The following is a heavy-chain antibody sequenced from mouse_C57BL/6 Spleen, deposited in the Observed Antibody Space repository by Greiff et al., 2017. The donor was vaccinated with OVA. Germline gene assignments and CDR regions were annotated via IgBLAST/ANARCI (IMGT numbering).Heavy chain of an antibody. D-gene: IGHD1-1*01. J-gene: IGHJ1*03. V-gene: IGHV1-15*01. CDR2: IDPETGGT. CDR3: TRAGLYGSSYGYFDV. CDR1: GYTFTDYE. Sequence: QVQLQQSGAELVRPGASVTLSCKASGYTFTDYEMHWVKQTPVHGLEWIGAIDPETGGTAYNQKFKGKAILTADKSSSTAYMELRSLTSEDSAVYYCTRAGLYGSSYGYFDVWGTGTTVTVSS.